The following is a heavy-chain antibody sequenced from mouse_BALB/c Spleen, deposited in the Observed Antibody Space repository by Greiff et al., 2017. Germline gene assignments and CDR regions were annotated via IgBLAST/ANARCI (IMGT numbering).Heavy chain of an antibody. CDR2: ISSGGSYT. Sequence: DVHLVESGGGLVKPGGSLKLSCAASGFTFSSYTMSWVRQTPEKRLEWVATISSGGSYTYYPDSVKGRFTISRDNAKNTLYLQMSSLKSEDTAMYYCTRERADSFYGFDYWGQGTTLTVSS. J-gene: IGHJ2*01. D-gene: IGHD2-10*01. CDR1: GFTFSSYT. CDR3: TRERADSFYGFDY. V-gene: IGHV5-6-4*01.